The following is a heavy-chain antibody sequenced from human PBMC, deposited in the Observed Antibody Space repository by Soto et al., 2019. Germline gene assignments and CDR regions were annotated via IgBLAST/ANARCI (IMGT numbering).Heavy chain of an antibody. CDR3: ATGKRSGFGTADGNYEY. Sequence: EVQLVESGGGLVQPGGSLRLSCAASGFTVSSNYMTWVRQAPGKGLEWVSVLYSGGTTYFADSVKGRFTISRDNTRNTLDLHVNSLGVEDTAVYYCATGKRSGFGTADGNYEYWGQGALVTVSS. D-gene: IGHD6-13*01. J-gene: IGHJ4*02. CDR2: LYSGGTT. V-gene: IGHV3-66*01. CDR1: GFTVSSNY.